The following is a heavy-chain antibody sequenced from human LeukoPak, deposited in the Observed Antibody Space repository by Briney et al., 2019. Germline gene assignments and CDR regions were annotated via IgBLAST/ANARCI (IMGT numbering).Heavy chain of an antibody. D-gene: IGHD3-10*01. J-gene: IGHJ3*01. CDR2: IIPIFGTA. CDR3: ARGELWFGETEDAFDF. CDR1: GGTFSSYA. Sequence: GASVKVSCKASGGTFSSYAISWVRQAPGQGLEWMGGIIPIFGTANYAQKFQGRVTITADESTSTAYMELSSLRSEDTAVYYCARGELWFGETEDAFDFWGQGTMVTVSS. V-gene: IGHV1-69*13.